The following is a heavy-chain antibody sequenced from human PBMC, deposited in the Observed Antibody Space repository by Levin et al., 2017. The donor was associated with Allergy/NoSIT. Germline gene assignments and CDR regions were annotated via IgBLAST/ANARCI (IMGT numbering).Heavy chain of an antibody. V-gene: IGHV4-34*01. CDR2: INHSGST. CDR1: GGSFSGYY. J-gene: IGHJ4*02. CDR3: AREGSYGDAY. Sequence: SETLSLTCAVYGGSFSGYYWSWIRQPPGKGLEWIGEINHSGSTNYNPSLKSRVTISVDTSKNQFSLKLSSVTAADTAVYYCAREGSYGDAYWGQGTLVTVSS. D-gene: IGHD4-17*01.